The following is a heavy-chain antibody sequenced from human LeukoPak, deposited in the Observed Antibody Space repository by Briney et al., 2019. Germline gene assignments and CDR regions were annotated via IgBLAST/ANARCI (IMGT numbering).Heavy chain of an antibody. Sequence: ASVKVSCKASGYTFTGYYIHWVRQAPGQGLEWMGGIIPIFGTANYAQKFQGRVTITADKSTSTAYMELSSLRSEDTAVYYCAREGQRGDNWFDPWGQGTLVTVSS. J-gene: IGHJ5*02. D-gene: IGHD6-25*01. CDR2: IIPIFGTA. CDR1: GYTFTGYY. CDR3: AREGQRGDNWFDP. V-gene: IGHV1-69*06.